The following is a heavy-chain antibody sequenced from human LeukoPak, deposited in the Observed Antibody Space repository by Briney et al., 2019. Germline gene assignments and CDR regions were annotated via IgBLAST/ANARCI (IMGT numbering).Heavy chain of an antibody. CDR1: DYTFITYG. CDR2: INTYNGNT. Sequence: GASVKVSCKASDYTFITYGPSWVRQAPGQGLEWMGWINTYNGNTNYAQKLQGRVTMTTDTSTNTAYMELRSLRSDDTAVYYCARDRSELYDRSAYSWNDAFDLWGQGTMVTVSS. CDR3: ARDRSELYDRSAYSWNDAFDL. D-gene: IGHD3-22*01. V-gene: IGHV1-18*01. J-gene: IGHJ3*01.